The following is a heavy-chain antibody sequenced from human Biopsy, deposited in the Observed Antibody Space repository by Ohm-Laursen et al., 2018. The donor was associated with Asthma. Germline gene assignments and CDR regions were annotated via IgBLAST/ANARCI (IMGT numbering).Heavy chain of an antibody. CDR3: ARAQDYYDSRGYYRSLDY. D-gene: IGHD3-22*01. J-gene: IGHJ4*02. V-gene: IGHV4-31*03. CDR2: IYYSGST. Sequence: TLSLTCTVSSGSITSGGYYWTWIRQHPGKGLEWIGFIYYSGSTYYNPSLKNRVSISIDTSKNHFSLKLSSAAAADTAVYYCARAQDYYDSRGYYRSLDYWGQGTLVTVSS. CDR1: SGSITSGGYY.